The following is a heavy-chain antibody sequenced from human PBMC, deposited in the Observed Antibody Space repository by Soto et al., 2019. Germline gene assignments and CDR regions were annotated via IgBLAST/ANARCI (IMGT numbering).Heavy chain of an antibody. V-gene: IGHV5-10-1*01. J-gene: IGHJ3*01. D-gene: IGHD2-21*01. CDR1: GYSFTSYW. Sequence: ESLKISCKGSGYSFTSYWIGWVRQMPGKGLEWMGRIDPSDSYNSYSPSFQGHVTISGDKSINTAYLQWSSLKASDTAIYYCARRIEKDAFDVWGQGTMVTVSS. CDR3: ARRIEKDAFDV. CDR2: IDPSDSYN.